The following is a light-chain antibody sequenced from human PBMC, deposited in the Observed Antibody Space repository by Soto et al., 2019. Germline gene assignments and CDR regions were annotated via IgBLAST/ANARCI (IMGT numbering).Light chain of an antibody. V-gene: IGLV2-8*01. CDR2: EVS. CDR1: SSDVGGYNF. Sequence: QSALTQPPSASGSPGQSVTISCTGTSSDVGGYNFVSWYQQHPGKAPKLMIYEVSERPTGVPDRFSGAKCGNTASLTVSGLQGESGGDYYCSSYAGSNIVVFGGGTNLPVL. CDR3: SSYAGSNIVV. J-gene: IGLJ2*01.